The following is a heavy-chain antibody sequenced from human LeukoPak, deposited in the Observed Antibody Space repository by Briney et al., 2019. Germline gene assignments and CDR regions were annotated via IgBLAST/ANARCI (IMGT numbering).Heavy chain of an antibody. J-gene: IGHJ2*01. CDR3: AGTVVTEDWYFDL. CDR1: GYSISSGYY. D-gene: IGHD4-23*01. CDR2: IYYSGST. V-gene: IGHV4-38-2*01. Sequence: PSETLSLTCAVSGYSISSGYYWGWIRQPPGKGLEWIGSIYYSGSTYYNPSLKSRVTISVDTSKNQFSLKLSSVTAADTAVYYCAGTVVTEDWYFDLWGRGTLVTVSS.